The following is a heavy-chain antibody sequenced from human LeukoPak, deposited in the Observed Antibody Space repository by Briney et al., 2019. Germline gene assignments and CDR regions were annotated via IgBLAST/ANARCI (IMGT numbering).Heavy chain of an antibody. CDR1: GFTFSTYA. J-gene: IGHJ4*02. V-gene: IGHV3-30-3*01. CDR2: ISYDGNYK. CDR3: ARGGGGSYYLYFDY. Sequence: GGSLRLSCAASGFTFSTYAMHWVRQAPGKGLEWVAIISYDGNYKYYADSVKGRFTISRDNSKNTLYLQMNSLRAEDTAVYYCARGGGGSYYLYFDYWGQGTLVTVSS. D-gene: IGHD1-26*01.